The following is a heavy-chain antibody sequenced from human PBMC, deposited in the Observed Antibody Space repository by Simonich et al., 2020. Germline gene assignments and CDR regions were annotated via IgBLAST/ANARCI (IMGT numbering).Heavy chain of an antibody. CDR2: IKQDGSEK. Sequence: EVQLVESGGGLVQPGGSLRLSCAASGFTFSSYWMSWVRPAPGKGLEWVANIKQDGSEKNYVDSVKGRFTISRDNAKNSLYLQMNSLGAEDTAVYYCARDGLGTAYYYYMDVWGKGTTVTVSS. J-gene: IGHJ6*03. V-gene: IGHV3-7*01. CDR1: GFTFSSYW. D-gene: IGHD7-27*01. CDR3: ARDGLGTAYYYYMDV.